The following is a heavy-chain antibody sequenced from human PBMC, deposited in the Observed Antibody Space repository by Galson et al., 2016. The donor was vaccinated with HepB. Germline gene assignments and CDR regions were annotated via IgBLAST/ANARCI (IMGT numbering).Heavy chain of an antibody. J-gene: IGHJ6*04. CDR1: GDSVSRNGVT. CDR3: ARATDYGDYANGMDV. Sequence: CAISGDSVSRNGVTWNWIRQSPSRGLEWLGRTYYMSNWDYDYAVSVNSRTTIIPGTSRNQFSLYLRSVTPEDTAVYYCARATDYGDYANGMDVWDGGTMVTVTS. V-gene: IGHV6-1*01. D-gene: IGHD4-17*01. CDR2: TYYMSNWDY.